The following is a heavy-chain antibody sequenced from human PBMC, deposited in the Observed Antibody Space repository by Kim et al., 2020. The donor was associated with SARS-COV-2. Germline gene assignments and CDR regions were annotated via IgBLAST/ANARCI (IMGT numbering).Heavy chain of an antibody. J-gene: IGHJ4*02. V-gene: IGHV1-18*01. CDR1: GYTFTSYG. Sequence: ASVKVSCKASGYTFTSYGISWVRQAPGQGLEWMGWISAYNGNTNYAQKLQGRVTMTTDTSTSTAYMELRSLRSDDTAVYYCARDHHLVERQRDFDYWGQGTLVTVSS. CDR2: ISAYNGNT. D-gene: IGHD6-25*01. CDR3: ARDHHLVERQRDFDY.